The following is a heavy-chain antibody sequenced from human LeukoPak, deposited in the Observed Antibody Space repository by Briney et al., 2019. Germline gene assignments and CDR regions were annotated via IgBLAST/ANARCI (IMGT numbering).Heavy chain of an antibody. CDR3: ARRESSGSIDY. CDR1: GASISSYY. J-gene: IGHJ4*02. Sequence: ASETLSLTCTVSGASISSYYWSWIRQPPGKGLEWIGYISYSGSTNYNPSLKSRVTISADTSKNQVSLTLSSVTAADTAMYYCARRESSGSIDYWGQGTLVTVSS. V-gene: IGHV4-59*08. D-gene: IGHD3-22*01. CDR2: ISYSGST.